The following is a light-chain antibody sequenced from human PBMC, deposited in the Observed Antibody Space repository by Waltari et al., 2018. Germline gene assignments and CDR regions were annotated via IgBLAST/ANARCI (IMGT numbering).Light chain of an antibody. CDR1: QGIHSD. Sequence: EVVMTQSPATLSVSQGERATLSCRASQGIHSDLAWYQQKPGQPPRLLIYRASTRATGVPARFTGSGSGTEFTLTVSSLQPEDSAVYYCQQYNVWPPWTFGQGTKVEIK. V-gene: IGKV3-15*01. J-gene: IGKJ1*01. CDR2: RAS. CDR3: QQYNVWPPWT.